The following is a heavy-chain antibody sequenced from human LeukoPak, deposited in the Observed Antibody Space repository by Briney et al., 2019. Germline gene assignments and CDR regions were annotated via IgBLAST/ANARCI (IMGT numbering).Heavy chain of an antibody. D-gene: IGHD3-10*01. CDR3: ANERYGSGSYYSDY. Sequence: GGSLRLSCAASGFTFSSYGMHWVRQAPGKGLEWVAFIRYDGSNKYYVDSVKGRFTISRDNSKNTLYLQMNSLRAEDTAVYYCANERYGSGSYYSDYWGQGTLVTVSS. CDR1: GFTFSSYG. V-gene: IGHV3-30*02. J-gene: IGHJ4*02. CDR2: IRYDGSNK.